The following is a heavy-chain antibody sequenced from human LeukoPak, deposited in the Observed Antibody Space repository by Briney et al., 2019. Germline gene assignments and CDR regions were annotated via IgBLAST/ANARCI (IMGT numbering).Heavy chain of an antibody. V-gene: IGHV4-59*01. CDR1: GGSISSYY. Sequence: SETLSLTCTVSGGSISSYYWSWIRQPPGKGLEWIGYIYYSGSTNYNPSLKSRVTILVDMSKNQFSLKMSSVTAADTAVYYCARELKVGNTGYYFDYWGQGTLVTVSS. CDR3: ARELKVGNTGYYFDY. D-gene: IGHD2/OR15-2a*01. CDR2: IYYSGST. J-gene: IGHJ4*02.